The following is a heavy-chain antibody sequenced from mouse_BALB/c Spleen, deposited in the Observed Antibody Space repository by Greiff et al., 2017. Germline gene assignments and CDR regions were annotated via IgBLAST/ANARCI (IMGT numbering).Heavy chain of an antibody. CDR3: AREVWPPMDD. CDR1: GFTFSSYA. J-gene: IGHJ4*01. V-gene: IGHV5-6-5*01. D-gene: IGHD2-10*02. CDR2: ISSGGST. Sequence: EVKLVESGGGLVKPGGSLKLSCAASGFTFSSYAMSWVRQTPEKRLEWVASISSGGSTYYPDSVKGRFTISSDNARNILYLQMSSLRSEDTAMYYCAREVWPPMDDWGEGTSVTVSS.